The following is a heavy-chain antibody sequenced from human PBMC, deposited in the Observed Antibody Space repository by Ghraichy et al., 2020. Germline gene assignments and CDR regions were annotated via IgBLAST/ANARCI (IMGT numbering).Heavy chain of an antibody. CDR2: IDWDDYK. V-gene: IGHV2-70*04. Sequence: SGPTLVKPTQTLTLTCTFSGFSLSTSGMRVVWIRQPPGKALEWLARIDWDDYKYYSTSLRTRLNISKDTSKNQVVLTMTNMDPVDTGTYYCARMFASGHQPDYWGQGTLVTVSS. CDR1: GFSLSTSGMR. J-gene: IGHJ4*02. CDR3: ARMFASGHQPDY. D-gene: IGHD5-12*01.